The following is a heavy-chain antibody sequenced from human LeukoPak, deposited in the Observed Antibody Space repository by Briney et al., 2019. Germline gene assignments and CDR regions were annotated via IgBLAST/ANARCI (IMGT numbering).Heavy chain of an antibody. CDR3: ARSRQASGLFNS. Sequence: PSETLSLTCTVSGGPITQTSYYWGWIRQPPGQGLEWLATLSYSGKTHYNPSLKGRATISPDTSRNQFSLTLTSVTAADTAVYYCARSRQASGLFNSWGQGTLVVVSS. CDR1: GGPITQTSYY. D-gene: IGHD3-10*01. J-gene: IGHJ5*01. V-gene: IGHV4-39*07. CDR2: LSYSGKT.